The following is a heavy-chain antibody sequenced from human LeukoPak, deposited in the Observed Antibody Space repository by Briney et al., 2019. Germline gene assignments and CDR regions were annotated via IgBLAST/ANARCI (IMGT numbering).Heavy chain of an antibody. CDR2: IIPILGIA. CDR1: GGTFSSYT. CDR3: ARDQGGGYDYYYGMDV. V-gene: IGHV1-69*04. Sequence: GASVKVSCKASGGTFSSYTISWVRQAPGQGLEWMGRIIPILGIANYAQKFQGRVTITADKSTSTAYMELSSLRSEDTAVYYCARDQGGGYDYYYGMDVWGQGTTVTVSS. J-gene: IGHJ6*02. D-gene: IGHD1-26*01.